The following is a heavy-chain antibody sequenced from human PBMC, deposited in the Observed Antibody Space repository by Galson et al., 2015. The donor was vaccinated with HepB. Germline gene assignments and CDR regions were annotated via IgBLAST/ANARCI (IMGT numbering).Heavy chain of an antibody. CDR2: INAGNGNT. J-gene: IGHJ4*02. D-gene: IGHD3-10*01. V-gene: IGHV1-3*01. Sequence: SVKVSCKASGYTFTSYAMHWVRQAPGQRLEWMGWINAGNGNTKYSQKFQGRVTITRGTSASTAYMELSSLRSEDTAVYYCARGSRVLLWFGELFPLDYWGQGTLITVSS. CDR3: ARGSRVLLWFGELFPLDY. CDR1: GYTFTSYA.